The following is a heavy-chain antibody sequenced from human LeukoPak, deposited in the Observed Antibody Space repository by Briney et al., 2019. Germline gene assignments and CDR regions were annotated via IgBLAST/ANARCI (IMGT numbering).Heavy chain of an antibody. D-gene: IGHD3-9*01. J-gene: IGHJ4*02. CDR3: ARPYYDILTGYYNY. CDR1: GYTFTSYG. V-gene: IGHV1-18*01. Sequence: GASVKVSCKASGYTFTSYGISWVRQAPGQGLEWMGWISAYNGNTNYAQKLQGRVTMTTDTSTSTAYMELRSLRSDDTAVYYCARPYYDILTGYYNYWGQGTLVTVSS. CDR2: ISAYNGNT.